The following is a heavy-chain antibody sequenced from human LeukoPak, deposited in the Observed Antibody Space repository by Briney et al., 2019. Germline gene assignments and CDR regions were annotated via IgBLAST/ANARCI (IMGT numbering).Heavy chain of an antibody. V-gene: IGHV1-18*01. CDR1: GYTFTTYY. Sequence: ASVKVSCKASGYTFTTYYISWVRQAPGQGLEWMGWISAYNGNTNYAQKFQGRVTMTTDTSTSTAYMELRSLRSDDTAVYYCARGLGTVTTLNYYVADWGQGTLVTVSS. J-gene: IGHJ4*02. D-gene: IGHD4-17*01. CDR3: ARGLGTVTTLNYYVAD. CDR2: ISAYNGNT.